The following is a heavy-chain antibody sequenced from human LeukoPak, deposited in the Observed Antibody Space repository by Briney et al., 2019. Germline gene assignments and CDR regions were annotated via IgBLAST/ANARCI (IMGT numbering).Heavy chain of an antibody. CDR3: ARDNWNYGSSMDV. J-gene: IGHJ6*02. Sequence: SETLSLTCTVSGVSISSYYWSWIRQPPGKGLEWIGYIYYSGSTNYNPSLKSRVTISVDTSKNQFSLKLSSVTAADTAVYYCARDNWNYGSSMDVWGQGTTVTVSS. D-gene: IGHD1-7*01. V-gene: IGHV4-59*01. CDR1: GVSISSYY. CDR2: IYYSGST.